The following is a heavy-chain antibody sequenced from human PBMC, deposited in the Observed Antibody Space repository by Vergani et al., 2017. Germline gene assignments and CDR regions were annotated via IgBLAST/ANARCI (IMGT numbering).Heavy chain of an antibody. D-gene: IGHD3-9*01. CDR1: GGSISSYY. Sequence: QVQLQESGPGLVQPSETLALTCTGSGGSISSYYWSWIRQPPGKGLGWIGYLYYSGSTNYNPSLKSRVTISVDTSKNKFSLKLSSVTAADTAVYYCARDNYDILXGYYTDYYYYYMDVWGKGTTVTVSS. CDR2: LYYSGST. CDR3: ARDNYDILXGYYTDYYYYYMDV. J-gene: IGHJ6*03. V-gene: IGHV4-59*01.